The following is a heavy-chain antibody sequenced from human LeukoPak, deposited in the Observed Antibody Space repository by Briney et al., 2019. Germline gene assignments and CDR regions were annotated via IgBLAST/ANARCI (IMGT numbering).Heavy chain of an antibody. Sequence: SQTLSLTCTVSGGSISSGDYYWSWIRQPPGKGLEWSGYIYFSGSTYYNPSLKSRVTISVDTSKNQFSLKLSSVTDADTAVYYCARYYYGVSAYDYWGQGTLVTVSS. CDR2: IYFSGST. V-gene: IGHV4-30-4*01. D-gene: IGHD3-10*01. CDR3: ARYYYGVSAYDY. CDR1: GGSISSGDYY. J-gene: IGHJ4*02.